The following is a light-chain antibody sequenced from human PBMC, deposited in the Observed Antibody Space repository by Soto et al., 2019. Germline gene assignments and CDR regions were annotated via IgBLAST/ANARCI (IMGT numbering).Light chain of an antibody. CDR1: QDISDV. CDR2: DAS. CDR3: MQGLQTPPIT. J-gene: IGKJ5*01. Sequence: DIQMTQSPSALSASVGDRVTITCQASQDISDVLNWYQQQPGKAPKVLIYDASKLQTGVPSRFSGRGSGTDFTLKISRVEAEDVGVYYCMQGLQTPPITFGQGTRLEIK. V-gene: IGKV1-33*01.